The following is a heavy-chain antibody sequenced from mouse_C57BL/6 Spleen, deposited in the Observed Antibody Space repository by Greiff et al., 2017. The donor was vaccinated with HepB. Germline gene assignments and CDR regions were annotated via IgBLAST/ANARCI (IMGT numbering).Heavy chain of an antibody. CDR2: IWTGGGK. Sequence: QVQLQQSGPGLVAPSQSLSITCTVSGFSLTSYAISWVRQPPGKGLEWLGVIWTGGGKNYNSALKSRLNISKDNSKSQVFLKMNSLPTDDTARYYCARGPSPFDYWGQGTTLTVSS. CDR1: GFSLTSYA. CDR3: ARGPSPFDY. V-gene: IGHV2-9-1*01. J-gene: IGHJ2*01.